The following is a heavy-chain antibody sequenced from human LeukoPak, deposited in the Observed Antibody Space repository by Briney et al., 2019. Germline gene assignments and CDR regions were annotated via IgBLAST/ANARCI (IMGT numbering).Heavy chain of an antibody. V-gene: IGHV4-34*01. CDR2: INHSGST. CDR1: GGSFSAYY. CDR3: ARGGGYCTGGTCYSNRYYFDY. Sequence: PSETLSLTCAVYGGSFSAYYCSCIRQPPGKGLEWIGEINHSGSTNYNPSLKSRVTMSVDTSTSQFSLKLSSVTAADTAVYYCARGGGYCTGGTCYSNRYYFDYWGQGTLVTVSS. D-gene: IGHD2-15*01. J-gene: IGHJ4*02.